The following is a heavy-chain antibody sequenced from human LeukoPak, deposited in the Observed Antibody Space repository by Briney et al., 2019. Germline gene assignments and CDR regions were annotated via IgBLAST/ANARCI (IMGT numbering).Heavy chain of an antibody. CDR1: GFTFSNAW. CDR3: TRGSYGDYEY. CDR2: ISSSSSSI. V-gene: IGHV3-48*01. D-gene: IGHD4-17*01. Sequence: PGGSLRLSCAASGFTFSNAWMSWVRQAPGKGLEWVSYISSSSSSIYYADSVKGRFTISRDNSKNTLYLQMNSLRAEDTAVYYCTRGSYGDYEYWGQGTLVTVSS. J-gene: IGHJ4*02.